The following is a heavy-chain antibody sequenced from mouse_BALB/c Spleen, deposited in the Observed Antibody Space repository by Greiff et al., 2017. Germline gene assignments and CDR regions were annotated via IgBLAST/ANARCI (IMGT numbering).Heavy chain of an antibody. Sequence: EVHLVESGGGLVKPGGSLKLSCAASGFTFSSYAMSWVRQTPEKRLEWVASISSGGSTYYPDSVKGRFTISRDNARNILYLQMSSLRSEDTAMYYCAREDGYDYWYFDVWGAGTTVTVSS. V-gene: IGHV5-6-5*01. D-gene: IGHD2-2*01. CDR2: ISSGGST. J-gene: IGHJ1*01. CDR3: AREDGYDYWYFDV. CDR1: GFTFSSYA.